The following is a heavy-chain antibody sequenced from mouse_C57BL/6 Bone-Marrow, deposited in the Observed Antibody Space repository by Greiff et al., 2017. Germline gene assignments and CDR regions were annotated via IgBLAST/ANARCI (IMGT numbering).Heavy chain of an antibody. CDR2: ISSGGSYT. D-gene: IGHD1-1*01. J-gene: IGHJ4*01. Sequence: EVQLVESGGDLVKPGGSLKLSCAASGFTFSSYGMSWVRQTPDKRLEWVATISSGGSYTYYPDSVKGRFTISRDNAKNTLYLQMSSLKSEDTAMYYCARHWNYDYYAMDYWGQGTSVTVSS. V-gene: IGHV5-6*01. CDR1: GFTFSSYG. CDR3: ARHWNYDYYAMDY.